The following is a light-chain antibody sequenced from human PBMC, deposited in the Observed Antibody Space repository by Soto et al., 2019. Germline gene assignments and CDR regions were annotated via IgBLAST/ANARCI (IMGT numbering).Light chain of an antibody. CDR1: QNVLSN. J-gene: IGKJ1*01. CDR3: QHYNKWLWT. V-gene: IGKV3-15*01. CDR2: GAP. Sequence: EIVMTQSPVTLSVSPGQRAPLSCMASQNVLSNLAWYQQNPGQAPRLLIYGAPTRDTGVPARFSGSGSGTEFTLAISRLQSEDFEVYYCQHYNKWLWTFGQGTKVDIK.